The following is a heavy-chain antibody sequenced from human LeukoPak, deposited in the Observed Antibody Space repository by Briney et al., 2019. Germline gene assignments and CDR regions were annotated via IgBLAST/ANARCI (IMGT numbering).Heavy chain of an antibody. D-gene: IGHD6-19*01. J-gene: IGHJ4*02. Sequence: GGSLRLSCAASGFTFSSYSMNWVRQAPGRGLEWVSYISSSSSTIYYADSVKGRFTISRDNAKNSLYLQMNSLRAEDTAVYYCARDTGYSSGWYEYWGAGTLVTVSS. CDR3: ARDTGYSSGWYEY. V-gene: IGHV3-48*01. CDR1: GFTFSSYS. CDR2: ISSSSSTI.